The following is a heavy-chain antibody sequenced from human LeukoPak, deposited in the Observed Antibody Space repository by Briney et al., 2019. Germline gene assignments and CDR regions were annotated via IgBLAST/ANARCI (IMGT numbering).Heavy chain of an antibody. Sequence: GGSLRLSCAASGFTFSSYAMSWVRQAPGKGLEWVSAINGSGGSTYYADSVKGRFTISRDNSKNTLYLQMNSLRAEDTAVYYCAKDLLHKYSSGSGYWGQGTLVTVSS. D-gene: IGHD6-19*01. J-gene: IGHJ4*02. CDR2: INGSGGST. CDR3: AKDLLHKYSSGSGY. CDR1: GFTFSSYA. V-gene: IGHV3-23*01.